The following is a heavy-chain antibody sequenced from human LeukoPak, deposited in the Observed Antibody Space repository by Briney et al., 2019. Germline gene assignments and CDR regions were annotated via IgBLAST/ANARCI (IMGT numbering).Heavy chain of an antibody. Sequence: SETLSLTCAVSGDSISYHNYYWDWIRQPPGKGLEWIGTVYYTGNTYYNPSLKSRVAISVDTSKNQFSLQLTSMTAADTAVYYCARLRAMAGHRGGFDFWGRGTMVTVSP. CDR1: GDSISYHNYY. J-gene: IGHJ3*01. CDR2: VYYTGNT. D-gene: IGHD6-19*01. CDR3: ARLRAMAGHRGGFDF. V-gene: IGHV4-39*01.